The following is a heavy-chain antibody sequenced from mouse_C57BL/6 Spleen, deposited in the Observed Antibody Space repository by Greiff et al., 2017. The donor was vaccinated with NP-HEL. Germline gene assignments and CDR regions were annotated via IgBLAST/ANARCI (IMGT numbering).Heavy chain of an antibody. CDR1: GYSITSGYY. Sequence: DVQLQESGPGLVKPSQSLSLTCSVTGYSITSGYYWNWIRQFPGNKLEWMGYISYDGSNNYNPSLKNRISITRDKSKNQFFLKLNSVTTEDTATYYCARDGGNYAWFAYWGQGTLVTVSA. J-gene: IGHJ3*01. CDR3: ARDGGNYAWFAY. D-gene: IGHD2-1*01. CDR2: ISYDGSN. V-gene: IGHV3-6*01.